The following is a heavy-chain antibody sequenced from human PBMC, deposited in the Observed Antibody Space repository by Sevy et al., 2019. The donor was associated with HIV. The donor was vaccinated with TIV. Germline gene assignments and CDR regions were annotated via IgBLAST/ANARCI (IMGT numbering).Heavy chain of an antibody. J-gene: IGHJ4*02. V-gene: IGHV4-61*01. D-gene: IGHD2-15*01. CDR1: GGSVSSGSYY. Sequence: SETLSLTCTVSGGSVSSGSYYWSWIRQPPGKGLEWIGYIYYSGGTNYNPSLKSRVTISVDTSKNQFSLKLSSVTAADTAVYYCARLTYCSGGSCYSYFDYWGQGTLVTVSS. CDR2: IYYSGGT. CDR3: ARLTYCSGGSCYSYFDY.